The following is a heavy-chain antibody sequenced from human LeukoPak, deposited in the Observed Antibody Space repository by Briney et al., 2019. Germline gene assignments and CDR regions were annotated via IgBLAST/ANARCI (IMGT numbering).Heavy chain of an antibody. Sequence: GGSLRLSCAASGFTFSDYYMSWIRQAPGKGLEWVSYISSSGNIIYYANSVKGRFTVSRDNARNSLYLQMNSLRAEDTAVYYCASPSPRTYYYYYIDVWGKGTTVTVSS. V-gene: IGHV3-11*04. J-gene: IGHJ6*03. CDR1: GFTFSDYY. CDR3: ASPSPRTYYYYYIDV. CDR2: ISSSGNII.